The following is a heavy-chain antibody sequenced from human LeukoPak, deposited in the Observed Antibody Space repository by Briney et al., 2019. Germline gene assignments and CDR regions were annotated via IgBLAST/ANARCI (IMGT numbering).Heavy chain of an antibody. J-gene: IGHJ4*02. CDR1: GGSFSGYY. V-gene: IGHV4-34*01. Sequence: SETLSLTCAVYGGSFSGYYWSWIRQPPGNGLEWIGEINHSGSTNYNPSLKSRVTISVDTSKNQFSLKLSSVTAADTAVYYCARGNDYYFDYWGQGTLVTVSS. D-gene: IGHD3-3*01. CDR3: ARGNDYYFDY. CDR2: INHSGST.